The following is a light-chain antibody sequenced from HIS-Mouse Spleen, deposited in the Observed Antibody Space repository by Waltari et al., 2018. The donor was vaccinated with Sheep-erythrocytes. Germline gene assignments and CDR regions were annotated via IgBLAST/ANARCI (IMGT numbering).Light chain of an antibody. J-gene: IGLJ1*01. CDR2: DVS. Sequence: QSALTQPRSVSGSPGQSVTISCTGTSSDVGGYNYVSWYQQYPGKAPKLMIYDVSKRPSGVPDRFSGCKSGNTASLTISGLQAEDEADYYCCSYAGSYNHVFATGTKVTVL. V-gene: IGLV2-11*01. CDR1: SSDVGGYNY. CDR3: CSYAGSYNHV.